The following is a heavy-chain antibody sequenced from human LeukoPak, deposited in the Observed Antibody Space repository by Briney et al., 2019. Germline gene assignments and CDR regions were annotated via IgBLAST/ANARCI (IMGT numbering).Heavy chain of an antibody. J-gene: IGHJ4*02. D-gene: IGHD3-10*01. CDR3: AIWFGERYFDY. CDR2: IYPGDSDT. CDR1: GYSSTSYW. Sequence: GESLKISCKGSGYSSTSYWIGWVRQMSGKGLGWMGIIYPGDSDTRYSPSFQGQVTISADKSISTAYLQWSSLKASDTAMYYCAIWFGERYFDYWGQGTLVTVSS. V-gene: IGHV5-51*01.